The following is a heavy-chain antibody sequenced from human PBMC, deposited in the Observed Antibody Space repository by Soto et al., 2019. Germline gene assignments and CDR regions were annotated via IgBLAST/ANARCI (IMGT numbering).Heavy chain of an antibody. J-gene: IGHJ5*02. D-gene: IGHD2-2*01. CDR2: VYYSGNS. V-gene: IGHV4-59*01. CDR1: GGSISSYH. CDR3: ARDTKYWSTTGCPPGWFDP. Sequence: VQLQESGPGLVKPSETLSLTCTVAGGSISSYHWTWIRQPPGKGLEWIGNVYYSGNSNYNPSLKSRVTISLDTSKNQFSLKLSSVTAGDTAVYYCARDTKYWSTTGCPPGWFDPWGQGALVTVSS.